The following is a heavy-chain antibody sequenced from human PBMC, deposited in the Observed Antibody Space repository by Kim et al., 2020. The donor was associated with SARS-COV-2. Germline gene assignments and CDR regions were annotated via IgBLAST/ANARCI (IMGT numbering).Heavy chain of an antibody. J-gene: IGHJ2*01. Sequence: DKRYSPTLKSRLTITKDTSKNQVVLTMTNMDPVDTATYYCAHRPRGYFDLWGRGTLVTVSS. CDR2: DK. CDR3: AHRPRGYFDL. V-gene: IGHV2-5*01.